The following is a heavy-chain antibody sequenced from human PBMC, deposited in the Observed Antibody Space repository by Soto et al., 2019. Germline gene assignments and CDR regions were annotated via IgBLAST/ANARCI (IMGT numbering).Heavy chain of an antibody. CDR3: ANDGGSSWARFLDY. Sequence: QVQLVESGGGVVQPGRSLRLSCAASGFTFSSYGMHWVRQAPGKGLEWVAVISYDGSNKYYADSVKGRFTISRDNSKNTLYLQMNSLRAEDTAVYYCANDGGSSWARFLDYWGQGTLVTVSS. CDR1: GFTFSSYG. J-gene: IGHJ4*02. CDR2: ISYDGSNK. V-gene: IGHV3-30*18. D-gene: IGHD6-13*01.